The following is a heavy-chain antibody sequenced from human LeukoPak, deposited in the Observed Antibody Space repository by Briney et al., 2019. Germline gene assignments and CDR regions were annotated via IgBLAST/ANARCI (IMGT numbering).Heavy chain of an antibody. CDR3: ARETTYYYYYYMDV. Sequence: GASVKVSCKASGYTLTGYYMHWVRQAPGQGLEWMGWINPNSGGTNYAQKFQGRVTMTRDTSISTAYMELSRLRSDDTAVYYCARETTYYYYYYMDVWGKGTTVTVSS. J-gene: IGHJ6*03. D-gene: IGHD4-11*01. V-gene: IGHV1-2*02. CDR1: GYTLTGYY. CDR2: INPNSGGT.